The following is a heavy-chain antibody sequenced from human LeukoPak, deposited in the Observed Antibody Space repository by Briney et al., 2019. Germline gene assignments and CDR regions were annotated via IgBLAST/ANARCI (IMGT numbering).Heavy chain of an antibody. CDR3: AHRRDASVVAFDY. CDR2: TYWDDKK. Sequence: SGPTLVQPTQTLTLTCTFSGFSLFSSGVGVHWIRQPPGKSLEWLAVTYWDDKKRYSPSLMNRLTVSKDTSKNQVLLTLTNLDPVDTATYFCAHRRDASVVAFDYWGQGSLVTVSS. V-gene: IGHV2-5*02. J-gene: IGHJ4*02. D-gene: IGHD2-21*01. CDR1: GFSLFSSGVG.